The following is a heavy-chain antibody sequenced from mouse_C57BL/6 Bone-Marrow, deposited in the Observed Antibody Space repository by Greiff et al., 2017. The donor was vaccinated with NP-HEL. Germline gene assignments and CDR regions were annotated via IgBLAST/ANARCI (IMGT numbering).Heavy chain of an antibody. CDR3: GGYYGSSPYAMDY. D-gene: IGHD1-1*01. V-gene: IGHV1-81*01. CDR2: IYPRSGNT. J-gene: IGHJ4*01. Sequence: VQLQHSGAELARPGASVKLSCKASGYTFTSYGISWVKQRTGQGLEWIGEIYPRSGNTYYNEKFKGKATLTADKSSSTAYMELRSLTSEDSAVYFCGGYYGSSPYAMDYWGQGTSVTVSS. CDR1: GYTFTSYG.